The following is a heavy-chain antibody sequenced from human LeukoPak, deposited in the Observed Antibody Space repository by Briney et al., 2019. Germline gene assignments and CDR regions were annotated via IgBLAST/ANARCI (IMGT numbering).Heavy chain of an antibody. V-gene: IGHV4-59*11. D-gene: IGHD6-13*01. Sequence: SETLSLTCTVSGGSISSHYWSWIRQPPGKGLEWIGYIYYSGSTNYNPSLKSRVTISVDTSKNQFSLKLSSVTAADTAVYYCARSEYSSSWYGWYYYYYYMDVWGKGTTVTGSS. CDR1: GGSISSHY. CDR3: ARSEYSSSWYGWYYYYYYMDV. CDR2: IYYSGST. J-gene: IGHJ6*03.